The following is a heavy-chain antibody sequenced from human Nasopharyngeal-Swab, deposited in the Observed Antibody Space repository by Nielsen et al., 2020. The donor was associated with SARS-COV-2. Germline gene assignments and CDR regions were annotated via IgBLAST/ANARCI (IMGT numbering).Heavy chain of an antibody. CDR3: ARGRYYDSSGYYRLPFDI. Sequence: WVRQAPGQGLEWMGWISAYNGNTNYAQKLQGRVTMTTDTSTSTAYMELRSLRSEDTAVYYCARGRYYDSSGYYRLPFDIWGQGTMVTVSS. D-gene: IGHD3-22*01. V-gene: IGHV1-18*01. CDR2: ISAYNGNT. J-gene: IGHJ3*02.